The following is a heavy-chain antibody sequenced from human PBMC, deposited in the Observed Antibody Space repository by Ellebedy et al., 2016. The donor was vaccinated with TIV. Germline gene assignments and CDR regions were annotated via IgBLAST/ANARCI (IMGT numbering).Heavy chain of an antibody. Sequence: ASVKVSCKASGYTFTGYYMHWVRQATGQGLEWMGWINPNSGGTNYAQKFQGRVTMTRDTSISTAYMELSRLRSDDTAVYYCARDYSSSTDFDYWGQGTLVTVSS. CDR3: ARDYSSSTDFDY. CDR1: GYTFTGYY. D-gene: IGHD6-6*01. V-gene: IGHV1-2*02. J-gene: IGHJ4*02. CDR2: INPNSGGT.